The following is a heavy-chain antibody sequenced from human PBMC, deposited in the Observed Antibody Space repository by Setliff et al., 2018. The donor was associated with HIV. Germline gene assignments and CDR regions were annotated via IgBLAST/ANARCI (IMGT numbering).Heavy chain of an antibody. J-gene: IGHJ4*02. D-gene: IGHD1-26*01. Sequence: RLSCAASGFTFSSHAMSWVRQAPGKGLEWLSGISANGISTYYADSVKGRLTISRDNAKNALYLFMHSLRAEDTAVYFCAPRSGLVGTTPAAVDHWGQGTLVTVSS. V-gene: IGHV3-23*01. CDR3: APRSGLVGTTPAAVDH. CDR2: ISANGIST. CDR1: GFTFSSHA.